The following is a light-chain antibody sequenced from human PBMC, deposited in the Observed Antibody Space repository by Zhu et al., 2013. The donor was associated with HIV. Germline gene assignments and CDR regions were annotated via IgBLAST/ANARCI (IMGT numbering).Light chain of an antibody. J-gene: IGKJ4*01. CDR3: QQRSDRPPLT. CDR2: DAS. CDR1: QSVSRS. V-gene: IGKV3-11*01. Sequence: EIVLTQSPATLSLSPGETATLSCRASQSVSRSLGWYQQKPGQAPRLLIYDASNRASGIPARFSGSGSGTDFTLTISSLEPEDFAVYYCQQRSDRPPLTFGGGTKVEIK.